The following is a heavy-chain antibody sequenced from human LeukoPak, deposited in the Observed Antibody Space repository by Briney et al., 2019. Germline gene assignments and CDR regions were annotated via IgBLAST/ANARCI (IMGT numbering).Heavy chain of an antibody. D-gene: IGHD1-26*01. V-gene: IGHV1-18*01. J-gene: IGHJ3*02. Sequence: ASVKVSCKASGYTFTSYGISWVRQAPGQGLEWMGWISAYNGNTNYAQKLQGRVTMTTDTSTSTAYMELRSLRSDDTAVYYRARAIVGATDDAFDIWGQGTMVTVSS. CDR2: ISAYNGNT. CDR1: GYTFTSYG. CDR3: ARAIVGATDDAFDI.